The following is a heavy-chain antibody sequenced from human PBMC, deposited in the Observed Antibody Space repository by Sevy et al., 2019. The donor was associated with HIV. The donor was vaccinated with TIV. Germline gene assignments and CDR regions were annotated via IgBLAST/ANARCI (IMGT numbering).Heavy chain of an antibody. CDR3: AREGQLWSFDP. Sequence: GGSLRLSCAASGFTFSSYAMHWVRQAPGKGLEWVAVISYDGSNKYYAHSVKGRFTISRDNSKNTLYLQMNSLRAEDTAVYYCAREGQLWSFDPWGQGTLVTVSS. V-gene: IGHV3-30-3*01. J-gene: IGHJ5*02. CDR2: ISYDGSNK. D-gene: IGHD5-18*01. CDR1: GFTFSSYA.